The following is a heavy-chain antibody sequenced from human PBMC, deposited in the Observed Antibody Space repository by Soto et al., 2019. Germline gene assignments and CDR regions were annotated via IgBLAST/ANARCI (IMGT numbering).Heavy chain of an antibody. D-gene: IGHD6-6*01. J-gene: IGHJ4*02. CDR3: ARDRHSSSSGYFEY. CDR2: IWYDGNDK. Sequence: QVQLVESGGGVVQPGRSLRLSCAASGFTFSSYGMHGVRQAPGKGREWVAVIWYDGNDKYYADFVKGRFTISRDNAKNTVSLQMNSLRAEDTAVYYCARDRHSSSSGYFEYWGQGTLVTVSS. CDR1: GFTFSSYG. V-gene: IGHV3-33*01.